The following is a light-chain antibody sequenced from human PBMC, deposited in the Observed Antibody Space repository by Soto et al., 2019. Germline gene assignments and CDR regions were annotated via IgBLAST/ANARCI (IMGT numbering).Light chain of an antibody. V-gene: IGKV3-15*01. J-gene: IGKJ2*02. Sequence: EMDMTQSPATLSVSPGEGATLSCRAAQNIGNSLGWYQQRPGQAPRLLIYGAFHRATGIPARFSGSGSGTEFTLTINSLQPEDSATYYCQYLCAFGQGTKLEIK. CDR1: QNIGNS. CDR3: QYLCA. CDR2: GAF.